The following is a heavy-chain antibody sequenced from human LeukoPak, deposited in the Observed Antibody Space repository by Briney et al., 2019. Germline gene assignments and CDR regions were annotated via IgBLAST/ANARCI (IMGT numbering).Heavy chain of an antibody. CDR3: ARDGVGYCSSTSCLPIDY. J-gene: IGHJ4*02. CDR2: INPNSGGT. Sequence: GASVKVSCKASGYTFTGYYMHWVRQAPGQGFEWMGWINPNSGGTNYAQKFQGRVTMTRDTSISTAYMELSRLRSDDTAVYYCARDGVGYCSSTSCLPIDYWGQGTLVTVSS. V-gene: IGHV1-2*02. D-gene: IGHD2-2*01. CDR1: GYTFTGYY.